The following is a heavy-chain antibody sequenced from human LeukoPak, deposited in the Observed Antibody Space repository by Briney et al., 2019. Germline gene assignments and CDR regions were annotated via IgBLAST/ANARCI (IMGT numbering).Heavy chain of an antibody. CDR3: ARHQRYCSSTSCEQYYYYGMDV. J-gene: IGHJ6*02. Sequence: SETLSLTCTVSGDSISSYYWSWIRQPPGKGLEWIGSISYSGSTNYSPSLKSRVTMSVDTSQNQFSLNLSSVTAADTAVYYCARHQRYCSSTSCEQYYYYGMDVWGQGTTVTVSS. CDR1: GDSISSYY. D-gene: IGHD2-2*01. V-gene: IGHV4-59*08. CDR2: ISYSGST.